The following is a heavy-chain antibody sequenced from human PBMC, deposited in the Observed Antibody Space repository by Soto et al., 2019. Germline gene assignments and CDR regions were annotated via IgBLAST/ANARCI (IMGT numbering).Heavy chain of an antibody. V-gene: IGHV1-18*01. D-gene: IGHD3-22*01. Sequence: QVKLVQSGAEVKKPGTSMKVSCKASGYTFGTSGISWIRQAPGQGLEWMGWISAYNGNTNYEQKLQDRGTMTTDTSTNTAYLELRSLRSDDTAVYSCARAGHYYDSSGYANWGQGTLVTVSS. CDR2: ISAYNGNT. J-gene: IGHJ4*02. CDR1: GYTFGTSG. CDR3: ARAGHYYDSSGYAN.